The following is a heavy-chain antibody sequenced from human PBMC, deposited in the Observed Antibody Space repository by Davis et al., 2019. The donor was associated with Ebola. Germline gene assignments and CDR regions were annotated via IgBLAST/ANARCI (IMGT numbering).Heavy chain of an antibody. V-gene: IGHV3-13*01. Sequence: PGGSLRLSCAASGFTFSSYDMHWVRQAAGKGLEWVSAIGTAGDTYYPGSVKGRFTISRENAKNSLYLQMNSLRAEDTAVYYCARGGSSSVYDYWGQETLVTVSS. J-gene: IGHJ4*02. CDR3: ARGGSSSVYDY. CDR2: IGTAGDT. D-gene: IGHD6-6*01. CDR1: GFTFSSYD.